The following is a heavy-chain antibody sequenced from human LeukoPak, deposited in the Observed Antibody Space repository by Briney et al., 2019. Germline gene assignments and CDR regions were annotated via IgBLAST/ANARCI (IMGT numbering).Heavy chain of an antibody. J-gene: IGHJ4*02. CDR3: AKGGQWLVYFDY. CDR2: ISGSGTNT. V-gene: IGHV3-23*01. Sequence: HPGGSLRLSCAASGFTFSSYAMSWVRQAPGKGLEWVSTISGSGTNTYYADSVKGRFTISRDNSKNTLYLQMNSLRAEDTAVYYCAKGGQWLVYFDYWGQGTLVTVSS. CDR1: GFTFSSYA. D-gene: IGHD6-19*01.